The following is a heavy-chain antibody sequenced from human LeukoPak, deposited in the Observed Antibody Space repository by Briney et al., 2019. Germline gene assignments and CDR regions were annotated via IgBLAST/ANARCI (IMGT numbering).Heavy chain of an antibody. CDR3: ARARWEVVSGSDY. Sequence: GATVKVSCKASGYTFTSFGISWVRQAPGQGLEWMGWISAYNGNTNYAQKLQGRVTMTTDTSTSTAYMELRRLRSDDTAVYYGARARWEVVSGSDYWGQGTLVTVSS. D-gene: IGHD1-26*01. J-gene: IGHJ4*02. CDR2: ISAYNGNT. CDR1: GYTFTSFG. V-gene: IGHV1-18*01.